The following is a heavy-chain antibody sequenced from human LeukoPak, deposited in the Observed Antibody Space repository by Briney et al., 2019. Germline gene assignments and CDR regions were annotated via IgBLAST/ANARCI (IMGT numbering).Heavy chain of an antibody. V-gene: IGHV3-53*01. CDR3: ARVTARYCSGGSCGDDAFDI. CDR2: IYSGGST. J-gene: IGHJ3*02. D-gene: IGHD2-15*01. CDR1: GFTVSSNY. Sequence: PGGSLRLSCAASGFTVSSNYMSWVRQAPGKGLEWVPVIYSGGSTYYADSVKGRFTISRDNSKNTLYLQMNSLRAEDTAVYYCARVTARYCSGGSCGDDAFDIWGQGTMVTVSS.